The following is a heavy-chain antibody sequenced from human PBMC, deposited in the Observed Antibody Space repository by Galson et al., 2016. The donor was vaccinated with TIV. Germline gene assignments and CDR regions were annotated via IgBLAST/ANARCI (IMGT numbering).Heavy chain of an antibody. CDR2: IYPGDSDT. J-gene: IGHJ6*03. CDR1: GYGFSTDW. Sequence: QSGAEVKKPGESLKISCEASGYGFSTDWIAWVRQMPGKGPEWMGSIYPGDSDTTYSPSFQGRVTISADKSIRTAYLQWSSLKVSDSSIYYCARHTGLDPPEVGYYMDVWGRGTTVTVSS. CDR3: ARHTGLDPPEVGYYMDV. V-gene: IGHV5-51*01. D-gene: IGHD3/OR15-3a*01.